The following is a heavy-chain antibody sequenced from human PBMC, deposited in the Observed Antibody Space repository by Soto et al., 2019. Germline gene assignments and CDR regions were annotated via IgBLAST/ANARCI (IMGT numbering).Heavy chain of an antibody. CDR2: IYWDDDK. Sequence: QITLKESGPTLVKPTQTLTLTCTFSGFSLSTSGVGVGWIRQPPGKALEWLALIYWDDDKRYSPSLKSRLTITEDTSKIQVVLTMTNMDPVDTATYYCAHRTSYCIYGNCYSGFDYWGQGTLVTVSS. D-gene: IGHD2-15*01. J-gene: IGHJ4*02. CDR3: AHRTSYCIYGNCYSGFDY. CDR1: GFSLSTSGVG. V-gene: IGHV2-5*02.